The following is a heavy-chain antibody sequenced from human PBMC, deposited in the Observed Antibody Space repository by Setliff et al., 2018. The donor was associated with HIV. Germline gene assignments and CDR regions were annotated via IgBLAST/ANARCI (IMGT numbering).Heavy chain of an antibody. V-gene: IGHV4-34*01. D-gene: IGHD1-26*01. CDR1: GDSFTNYF. CDR2: ISHRGST. J-gene: IGHJ4*02. CDR3: ARGTDETIVPSSPKYFDF. Sequence: SETLSLTCAVSGDSFTNYFWSWIRLPPNMGLEWIGGISHRGSTIYNPSLKSRVTMSVDTSKSKFSLRLSFVTAADTAIYFCARGTDETIVPSSPKYFDFWGQGSLVTVSS.